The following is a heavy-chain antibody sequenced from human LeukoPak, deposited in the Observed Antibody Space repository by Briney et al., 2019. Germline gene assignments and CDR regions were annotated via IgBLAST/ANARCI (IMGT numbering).Heavy chain of an antibody. CDR3: ARVRVSAPYSGSYAGAFDI. CDR1: GGSISSGGYS. D-gene: IGHD1-26*01. V-gene: IGHV4-30-2*01. Sequence: SETLPLTCAVSGGSISSGGYSWSWIRQPPGKGLEWIGYIYHSGSTNYNPSLKSRVTISVDRSKNQFSLKLSSVTAADTAVYYCARVRVSAPYSGSYAGAFDIWGQGTMVTVSS. CDR2: IYHSGST. J-gene: IGHJ3*02.